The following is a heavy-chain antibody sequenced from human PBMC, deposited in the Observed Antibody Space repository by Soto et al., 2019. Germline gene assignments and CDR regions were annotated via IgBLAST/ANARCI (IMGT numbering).Heavy chain of an antibody. J-gene: IGHJ3*02. V-gene: IGHV3-15*07. CDR1: GFTFSNAW. CDR3: TTGPSGLRFLEWLFSTSI. CDR2: IKSKTDGGTT. Sequence: GGSLRLSCAASGFTFSNAWMNWVRQAPGKGLEWVGRIKSKTDGGTTDYAAPVKGRFTISRDDSKNTLYLQMNSLKTEDTAVYYCTTGPSGLRFLEWLFSTSIWGQGTMVTVSS. D-gene: IGHD3-3*01.